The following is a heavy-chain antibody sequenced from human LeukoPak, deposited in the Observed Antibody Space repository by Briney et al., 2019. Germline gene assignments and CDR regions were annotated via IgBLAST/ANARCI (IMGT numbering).Heavy chain of an antibody. J-gene: IGHJ4*02. D-gene: IGHD1-26*01. CDR3: ARDLSSGRNSDY. Sequence: KPGGSLRLSCAASGFTFSDYYMSWIRQAPGKGLEWISYISSSSFYTSYADSVKGRFTISRDNAKNSLYLQVNSLRAEDTAVYYCARDLSSGRNSDYWGQGTLVTVSS. CDR2: ISSSSFYT. V-gene: IGHV3-11*05. CDR1: GFTFSDYY.